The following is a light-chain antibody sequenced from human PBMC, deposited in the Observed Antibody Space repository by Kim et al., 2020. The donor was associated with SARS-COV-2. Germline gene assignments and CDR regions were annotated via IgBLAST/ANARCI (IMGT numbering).Light chain of an antibody. Sequence: SPADRATLSCRASQSVINNYLAWYQQKPGQAPRLLMYDASTRATDIPDSFSGSGSGTDFTLTISRLEPEDFAVYYCQQYGNSPWTFGQGTKVDIK. J-gene: IGKJ1*01. CDR1: QSVINNY. CDR2: DAS. CDR3: QQYGNSPWT. V-gene: IGKV3-20*01.